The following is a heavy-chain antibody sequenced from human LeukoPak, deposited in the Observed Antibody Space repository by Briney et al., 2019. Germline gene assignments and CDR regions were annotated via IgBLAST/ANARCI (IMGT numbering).Heavy chain of an antibody. J-gene: IGHJ4*02. CDR1: AFTFSDYT. V-gene: IGHV3-21*01. D-gene: IGHD3-16*01. CDR3: ARDSGEVITFGGGLDY. Sequence: GGSLRLSCAASAFTFSDYTINWLRQAPGKGLEWVSSISRTSTDIFYADSVKGRFTISRDNAKNSLYLQMNSLRAEDTAVYYCARDSGEVITFGGGLDYWGQGTLVTVSS. CDR2: ISRTSTDI.